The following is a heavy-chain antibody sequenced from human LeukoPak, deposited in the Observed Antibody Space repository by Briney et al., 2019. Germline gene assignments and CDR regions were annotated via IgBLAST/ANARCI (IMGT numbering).Heavy chain of an antibody. CDR1: GGSISSGGYS. D-gene: IGHD3-16*01. Sequence: SQTLSLTCAVSGGSISSGGYSWSWIRQPPGKGLEWIGYIYHSGSTNYNPSLKSRVTISVDTSKNQFSLKLSSVTAADTAVYYCARGLIFLGATDAFDIWGQGTMVTVSS. CDR3: ARGLIFLGATDAFDI. CDR2: IYHSGST. J-gene: IGHJ3*02. V-gene: IGHV4-30-2*01.